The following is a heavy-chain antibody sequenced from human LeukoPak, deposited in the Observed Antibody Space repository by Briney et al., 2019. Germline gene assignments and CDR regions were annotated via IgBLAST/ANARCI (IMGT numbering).Heavy chain of an antibody. D-gene: IGHD3-16*02. CDR1: GFTFSSFA. CDR2: ISGSDGSS. V-gene: IGHV3-23*01. J-gene: IGHJ4*02. Sequence: GGSLRLSCAASGFTFSSFAMNWVRQAPGKGLEWVSSISGSDGSSHYADFVKGRFTISRDNSKNTLHLQMNSLRAEDTAVYYCAKSLGVGGYTRYKGFDQWGQGTLVTVSS. CDR3: AKSLGVGGYTRYKGFDQ.